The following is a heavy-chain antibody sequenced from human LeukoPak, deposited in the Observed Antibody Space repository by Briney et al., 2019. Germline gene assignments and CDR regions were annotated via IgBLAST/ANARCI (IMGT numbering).Heavy chain of an antibody. J-gene: IGHJ4*02. D-gene: IGHD4-17*01. CDR3: ARDPSDGDYATLDY. CDR2: ISYDGSNK. V-gene: IGHV3-30-3*01. CDR1: GFTFSSYA. Sequence: QSGGSLRLSCAASGFTFSSYAMHWVRQAPGKGLEWVAVISYDGSNKYYADSVKGRFTISRDNSKNTLYLQMNSLRAEDTAVYYCARDPSDGDYATLDYWGQGTLVTVSS.